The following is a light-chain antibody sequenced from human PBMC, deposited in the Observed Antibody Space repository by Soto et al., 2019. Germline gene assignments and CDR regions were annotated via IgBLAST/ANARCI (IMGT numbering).Light chain of an antibody. Sequence: EIVLTQSPGTLSLSPGERATLSCRASQSVSNSYLAWYQQKPGQAPRLLIYGASNRATGIPDRFSGSGSGTDFTLTISRLEPEDVASYYCQSYNTVLGFTFGPGTKVDVK. V-gene: IGKV3-20*01. CDR3: QSYNTVLGFT. J-gene: IGKJ3*01. CDR2: GAS. CDR1: QSVSNSY.